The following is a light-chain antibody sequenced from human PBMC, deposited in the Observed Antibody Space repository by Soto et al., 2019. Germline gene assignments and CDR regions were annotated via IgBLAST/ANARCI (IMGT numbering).Light chain of an antibody. CDR2: DAS. Sequence: EIVLTQSPATLSLSPGERATLSCRASQSVSSQLAWYQQKPGQAPSLLIYDASNRATGIPARFSGSGSGTDFTLTISSLEPEDFAIYYCHQRSSWPLLTFGGGTTVEIK. CDR1: QSVSSQ. J-gene: IGKJ4*01. V-gene: IGKV3-11*01. CDR3: HQRSSWPLLT.